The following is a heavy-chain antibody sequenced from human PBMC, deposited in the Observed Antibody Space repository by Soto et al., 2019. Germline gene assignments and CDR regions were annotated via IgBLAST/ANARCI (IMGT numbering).Heavy chain of an antibody. Sequence: EVQLVESGGGLVQAGGSLRLSCAGSGFTFRSYWMHWVRQVPGKGLVWVARISSDGSNINYADSVKGRFTISRENAKNTLHLQMNSLRAEDTAVYYCARDRLVFVDFGGMDVWGQGTTVTVSS. J-gene: IGHJ6*02. CDR1: GFTFRSYW. V-gene: IGHV3-74*01. D-gene: IGHD3-10*02. CDR2: ISSDGSNI. CDR3: ARDRLVFVDFGGMDV.